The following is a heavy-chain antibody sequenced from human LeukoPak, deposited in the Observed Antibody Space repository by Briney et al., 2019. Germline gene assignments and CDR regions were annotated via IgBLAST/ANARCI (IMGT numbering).Heavy chain of an antibody. D-gene: IGHD3-22*01. CDR3: AKDVWDYYDSSGYYYVGYFDY. J-gene: IGHJ4*02. V-gene: IGHV3-23*01. Sequence: TGGSLRLSCAASGFTFSSYAMSWVRQAPGKGLEWVSAISGSGGSTYYADSVKGRFTISRDNSKNTLYLQMNSLRAEDTAVYYCAKDVWDYYDSSGYYYVGYFDYWGQGTLVTVSS. CDR1: GFTFSSYA. CDR2: ISGSGGST.